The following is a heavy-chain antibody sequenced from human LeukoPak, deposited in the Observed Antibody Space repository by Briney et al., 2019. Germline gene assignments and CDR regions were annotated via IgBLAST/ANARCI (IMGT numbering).Heavy chain of an antibody. CDR2: ISSSSSYI. CDR3: AKDYRCSGGSCYVRTFDY. Sequence: GGSLRLSCAASGFTFSSYSMNWVRQAPGKGLEWVSSISSSSSYIYYADSVKGRFTISRDNAKNSLYLQMNSLRAEDTAVYYCAKDYRCSGGSCYVRTFDYWGQGTLVTVSS. J-gene: IGHJ4*02. D-gene: IGHD2-15*01. CDR1: GFTFSSYS. V-gene: IGHV3-21*01.